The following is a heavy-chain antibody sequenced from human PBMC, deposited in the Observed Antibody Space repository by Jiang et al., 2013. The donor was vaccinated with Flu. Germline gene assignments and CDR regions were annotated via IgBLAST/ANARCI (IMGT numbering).Heavy chain of an antibody. V-gene: IGHV5-10-1*01. J-gene: IGHJ6*02. CDR1: GYSFTSYW. Sequence: GAEVKKPGESLRISCKGSGYSFTSYWISWVRQMPGKGLEWMGRIDPSDSYTNYSPSFQGHVTISADKSISTAYLQWSSLKASDTAMYYCARYTPYDFWRRGMDVWGQGTTVTVSS. D-gene: IGHD3-3*01. CDR2: IDPSDSYT. CDR3: ARYTPYDFWRRGMDV.